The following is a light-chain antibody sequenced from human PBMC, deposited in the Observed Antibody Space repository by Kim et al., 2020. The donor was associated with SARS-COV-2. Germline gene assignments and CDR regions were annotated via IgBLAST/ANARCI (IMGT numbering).Light chain of an antibody. J-gene: IGLJ3*02. CDR1: SSDVGGYNY. CDR2: DVS. Sequence: QSASVSGSPGQSITISCTGTSSDVGGYNYVSWYQQHPGKAPKLMIYDVSKRPSGVSNRFSGSKSGNTASLTISGLQAEDEADYYCSSYTSSSRVF. CDR3: SSYTSSSRV. V-gene: IGLV2-14*01.